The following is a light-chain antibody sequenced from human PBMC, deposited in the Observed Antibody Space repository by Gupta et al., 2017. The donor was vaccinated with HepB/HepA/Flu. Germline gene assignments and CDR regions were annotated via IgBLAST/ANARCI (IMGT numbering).Light chain of an antibody. CDR2: KIS. CDR1: QRISNF. V-gene: IGKV1-5*03. J-gene: IGKJ1*01. Sequence: DIQMTQSPSTLSASVGDRVTITCRASQRISNFLTWYQQKPGKAPKVLIYKISSLQTGVPSRFSGSGSGTEFTLTIRKLQPEDFATYYCLQDEYYSCTIGQGTKVEMK. CDR3: LQDEYYSCT.